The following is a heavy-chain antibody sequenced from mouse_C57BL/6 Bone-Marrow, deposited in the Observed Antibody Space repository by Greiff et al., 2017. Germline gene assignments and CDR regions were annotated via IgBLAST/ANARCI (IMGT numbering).Heavy chain of an antibody. CDR2: IWWDDDN. CDR1: GFSLSTFGLG. V-gene: IGHV8-8*01. D-gene: IGHD2-3*01. J-gene: IGHJ1*03. Sequence: QVTLKESGPGILQPSQTLSLTCSFSGFSLSTFGLGVGWIRQPSGKGLEWLAHIWWDDDNYYNPALKSRLTISKDTSKNQVFLKIANVDTADTAPYYCARIRADGYYVSWYFDVWGTGTTVTVSS. CDR3: ARIRADGYYVSWYFDV.